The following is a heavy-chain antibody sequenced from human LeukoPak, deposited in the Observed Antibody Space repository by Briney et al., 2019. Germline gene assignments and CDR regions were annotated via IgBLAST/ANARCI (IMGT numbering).Heavy chain of an antibody. D-gene: IGHD6-6*01. Sequence: PSETLSLTCSVSGDSVSTSHWSWIRQPPGKGLEWVGYIHHSGNTNYNPSLKSRVTISVDTSKNQFSLKLISVTAADTAVYYCATIAGSSSYWGQGTLVTVSS. V-gene: IGHV4-59*02. CDR3: ATIAGSSSY. J-gene: IGHJ4*02. CDR1: GDSVSTSH. CDR2: IHHSGNT.